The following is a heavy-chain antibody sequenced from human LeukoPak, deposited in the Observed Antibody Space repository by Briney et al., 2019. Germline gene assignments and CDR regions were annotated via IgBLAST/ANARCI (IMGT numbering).Heavy chain of an antibody. J-gene: IGHJ4*02. CDR2: IYYSGST. CDR3: ARGSYYYDSSGPFDY. D-gene: IGHD3-22*01. V-gene: IGHV4-59*08. CDR1: GGSISSYY. Sequence: PSETLSLTCTVSGGSISSYYWSWIRQPPGKGLEWIGYIYYSGSTNYNPSLKSRVTISVDTSKNQFSLKLSSVTAADTAVYYCARGSYYYDSSGPFDYWGQGTLVTVSS.